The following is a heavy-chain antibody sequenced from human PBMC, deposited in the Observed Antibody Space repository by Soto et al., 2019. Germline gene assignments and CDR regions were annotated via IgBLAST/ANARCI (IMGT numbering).Heavy chain of an antibody. CDR2: IDTDGGGT. CDR3: ATVFDL. CDR1: GFTLRSHR. J-gene: IGHJ5*02. V-gene: IGHV3-74*01. Sequence: EVQLVESGGGLVQPGGSLRVSCAASGFTLRSHRIHWVRQAPGKGLEWVSRIDTDGGGTSYADSVKGRLTISTDNAKKLVYLQMNGCRAENTGVYYCATVFDLWGQGTLVTVSS.